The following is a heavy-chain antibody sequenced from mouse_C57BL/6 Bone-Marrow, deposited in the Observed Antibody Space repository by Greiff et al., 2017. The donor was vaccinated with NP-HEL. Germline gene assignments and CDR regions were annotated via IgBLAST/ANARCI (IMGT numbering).Heavy chain of an antibody. D-gene: IGHD4-1*01. J-gene: IGHJ2*01. Sequence: QVQLQQPGAELVRPGTSVKLSCKASGYTFTSYWMHWVKQRPGQGLEWIGVIDPSDSYTNYNQKFKGKATLTADTSSSTAYMQLSSLTSEDSAVYYCARGGTGTEDYWGQGTTLTVSS. CDR2: IDPSDSYT. CDR3: ARGGTGTEDY. CDR1: GYTFTSYW. V-gene: IGHV1-59*01.